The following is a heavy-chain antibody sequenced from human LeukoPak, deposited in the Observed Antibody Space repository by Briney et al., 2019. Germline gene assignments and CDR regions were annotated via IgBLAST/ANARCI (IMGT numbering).Heavy chain of an antibody. J-gene: IGHJ6*03. CDR1: GGSISSYY. CDR2: IYYSGST. V-gene: IGHV4-59*08. Sequence: SETLSLTCTVSGGSISSYYWSWIRQPPGKGLEWIGYIYYSGSTNYNPSLKSRVTISVDTSKNQFSLKLSSVTAADTAVYYCARGTAVAGIPNMDVWGKGTTVTVSS. CDR3: ARGTAVAGIPNMDV. D-gene: IGHD6-19*01.